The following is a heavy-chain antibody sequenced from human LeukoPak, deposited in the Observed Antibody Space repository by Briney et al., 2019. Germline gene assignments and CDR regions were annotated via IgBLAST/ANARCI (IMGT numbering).Heavy chain of an antibody. CDR1: GFTFRTYA. D-gene: IGHD5-18*01. CDR3: AKDPMDTAMVLYY. CDR2: ISGSGGST. J-gene: IGHJ4*02. Sequence: PGGSLRLSCAASGFTFRTYAMTWVRQAPGKGLEWVSAISGSGGSTYYADSVKGRFTISRDNSKNTLYLQMNSLRAEDTAVYYCAKDPMDTAMVLYYWGQGTLVTVSS. V-gene: IGHV3-23*01.